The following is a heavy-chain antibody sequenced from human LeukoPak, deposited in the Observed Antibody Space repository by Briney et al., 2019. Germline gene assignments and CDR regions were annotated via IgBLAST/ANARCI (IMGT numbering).Heavy chain of an antibody. CDR2: INTAGST. V-gene: IGHV3-74*01. CDR3: ASFRDTDN. J-gene: IGHJ3*01. Sequence: GGSLRLSCEVSGLTFSNVWMHWVRQAPGQGLVWVSRINTAGSTVYADPVKGRFTISRDNAKNMVYLQMNSLRTEDTAVYYCASFRDTDNWGRGTMVTVSS. CDR1: GLTFSNVW. D-gene: IGHD2-21*01.